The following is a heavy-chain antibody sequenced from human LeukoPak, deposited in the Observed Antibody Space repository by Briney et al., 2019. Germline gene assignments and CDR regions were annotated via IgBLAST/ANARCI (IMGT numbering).Heavy chain of an antibody. CDR2: ISPSAYST. V-gene: IGHV3-11*01. CDR1: EFTFSDHY. J-gene: IGHJ4*02. CDR3: ARGKRRFDI. Sequence: GGSLRLTCAASEFTFSDHYMTWIRQSPGKGLEWISYISPSAYSTYYADSVKGRFSISRDNAKNSLYLQMNSLRVEDTAIYYCARGKRRFDIWGQGTLVTVSS.